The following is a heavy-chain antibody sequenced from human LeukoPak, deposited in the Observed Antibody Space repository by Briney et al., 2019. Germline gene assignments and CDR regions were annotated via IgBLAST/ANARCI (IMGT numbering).Heavy chain of an antibody. CDR1: GFTFSDYW. V-gene: IGHV3-23*01. J-gene: IGHJ4*02. CDR3: AKEYDSSGFFDY. D-gene: IGHD3-22*01. Sequence: GGSLRLSCAASGFTFSDYWMSWVRQAPGKGLEWVSAISGSGGKIYYTDSVKGRFTVSRDNSKNTVYLQMSSLRAEDTAVYYCAKEYDSSGFFDYWGQGTLVTVSS. CDR2: ISGSGGKI.